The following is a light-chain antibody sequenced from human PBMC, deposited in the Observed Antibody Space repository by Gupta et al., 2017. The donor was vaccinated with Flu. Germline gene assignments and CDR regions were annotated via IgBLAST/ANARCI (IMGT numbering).Light chain of an antibody. J-gene: IGKJ2*01. CDR1: QNIGSD. V-gene: IGKV3-15*01. CDR3: QQHNEGLRT. Sequence: IEMTQSPATLSVSPGARATLSCRASQNIGSDLAWYQQKPGQAPRLLIYSASTRATTTPVRFSGSGSGTEFSLTISSLQSEDSAVYYCQQHNEGLRTFGQGTKMDIK. CDR2: SAS.